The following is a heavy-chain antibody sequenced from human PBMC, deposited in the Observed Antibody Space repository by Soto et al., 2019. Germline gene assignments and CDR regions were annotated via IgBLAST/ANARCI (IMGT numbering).Heavy chain of an antibody. Sequence: PGGSLRLSCAASGFTFSTYAMSWVRQAPGKGLEWVSVISGSGGDTYYADSVKGRFTIARDNSKNTLSLQMNSLRAEDTAVYYCASTADYGGRDAFDIWGQGTMVTVSS. D-gene: IGHD4-17*01. V-gene: IGHV3-23*01. CDR3: ASTADYGGRDAFDI. J-gene: IGHJ3*02. CDR1: GFTFSTYA. CDR2: ISGSGGDT.